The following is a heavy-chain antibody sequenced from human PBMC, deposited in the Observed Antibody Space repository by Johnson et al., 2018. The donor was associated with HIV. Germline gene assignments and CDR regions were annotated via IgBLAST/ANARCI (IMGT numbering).Heavy chain of an antibody. CDR1: GFTFDDYG. J-gene: IGHJ3*02. CDR2: INWNGGST. Sequence: VQLVESGGGVVRPGGSLRLSCAASGFTFDDYGMSWVRQAPGKGLEWVSGINWNGGSTGYADSVKGRFTISRDNAKNSLYLQMNSLTAEDTAFYYCARGWVGATLRAFDIWGQGTMVTVSS. V-gene: IGHV3-20*04. CDR3: ARGWVGATLRAFDI. D-gene: IGHD1-26*01.